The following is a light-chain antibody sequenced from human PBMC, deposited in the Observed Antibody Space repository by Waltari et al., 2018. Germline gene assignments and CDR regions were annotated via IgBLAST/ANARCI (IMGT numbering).Light chain of an antibody. J-gene: IGKJ3*01. Sequence: IVLTQSPATLSLSQGERATLSCRASEFISNYLAWYQQKPGQAPRLLIFDASDRAIGVSARFSASGSGTDFTLTISSLEPEDFAVYYCQQRKNWREFSFGPGTKVEIK. V-gene: IGKV3-11*01. CDR1: EFISNY. CDR3: QQRKNWREFS. CDR2: DAS.